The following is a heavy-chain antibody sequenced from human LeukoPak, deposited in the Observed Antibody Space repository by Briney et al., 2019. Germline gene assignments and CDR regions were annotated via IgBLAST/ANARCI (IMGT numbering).Heavy chain of an antibody. CDR2: MNPNSGKT. D-gene: IGHD2-2*01. CDR3: ARSEYQLLAITCDAFDI. CDR1: GYTFTSYD. Sequence: ASVKVSCKASGYTFTSYDMNWVGQAPGQGLEWMGWMNPNSGKTGYAQKFQGRVTITVNTSISTAYMELSSLRSVDTAVYYCARSEYQLLAITCDAFDIWGQGTMVTVSS. V-gene: IGHV1-8*03. J-gene: IGHJ3*02.